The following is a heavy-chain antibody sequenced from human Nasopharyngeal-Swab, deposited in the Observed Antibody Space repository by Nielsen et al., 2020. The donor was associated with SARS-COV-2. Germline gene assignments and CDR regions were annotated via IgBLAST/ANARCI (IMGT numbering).Heavy chain of an antibody. CDR3: ARAAIDQHFDL. Sequence: ASVKVSCKAPGYIFNDHFIHWVRQAPGQGLEWMGIINPSGTSTTHAQRFRGRVTMTRDTSTSTVHMELSSLRSGDTAVYYCARAAIDQHFDLWGPGTLVTVSS. D-gene: IGHD5-24*01. CDR1: GYIFNDHF. CDR2: INPSGTST. V-gene: IGHV1-46*02. J-gene: IGHJ4*02.